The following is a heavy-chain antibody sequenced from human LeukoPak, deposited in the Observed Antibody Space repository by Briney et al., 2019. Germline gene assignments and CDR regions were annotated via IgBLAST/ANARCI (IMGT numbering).Heavy chain of an antibody. J-gene: IGHJ4*02. CDR1: GFTFSSYA. Sequence: GGSLRLSCSASGFTFSSYAMHWVRQAPGKGLEYVSAISSNGGSTYYADSVKGRFTISRDNSKNTLYLQMSSLRAEDTAVYHCVKRVATIPWYWGQGTLVTVSS. CDR2: ISSNGGST. CDR3: VKRVATIPWY. V-gene: IGHV3-64D*06. D-gene: IGHD5-12*01.